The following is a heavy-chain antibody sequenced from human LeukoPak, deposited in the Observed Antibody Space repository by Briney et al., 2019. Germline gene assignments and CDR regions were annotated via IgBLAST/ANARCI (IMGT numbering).Heavy chain of an antibody. J-gene: IGHJ4*02. CDR1: GFTFINYG. D-gene: IGHD1-26*01. CDR3: AKVPRTVVGATTYYFDY. CDR2: ISGSGGTT. V-gene: IGHV3-23*01. Sequence: GGSLRLSCAASGFTFINYGMTWVRQAPGKGLEWVSVISGSGGTTHYADSVKGRFTISRDNSKNTLYLQMNSLRAEDTAVYYCAKVPRTVVGATTYYFDYWGQGTLVTVSS.